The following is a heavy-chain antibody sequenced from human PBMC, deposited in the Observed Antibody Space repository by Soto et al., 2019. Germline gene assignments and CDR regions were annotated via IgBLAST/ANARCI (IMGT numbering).Heavy chain of an antibody. V-gene: IGHV4-59*08. D-gene: IGHD6-13*01. J-gene: IGHJ4*02. Sequence: QVQLQESGPGLVKPSETLSLTCTVSGGSISSYYWSWIRQPPGKGLEWIGYIYYSGSTNYNPSLKGRVTLSVATSKNQFSLKLSSVTAADTAVYYCARHRTASSWFDYWGQGTLVTVSS. CDR1: GGSISSYY. CDR3: ARHRTASSWFDY. CDR2: IYYSGST.